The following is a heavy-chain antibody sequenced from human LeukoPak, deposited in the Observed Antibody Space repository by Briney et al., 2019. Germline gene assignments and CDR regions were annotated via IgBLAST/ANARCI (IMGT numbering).Heavy chain of an antibody. J-gene: IGHJ6*03. CDR3: ARAEYDFWSGLSQPRYYYLDV. CDR2: IKVDGNEK. V-gene: IGHV3-7*01. D-gene: IGHD3-3*01. Sequence: GGSLRLSCAASGFTFSSYAMSWVRQAPGKGLEWVADIKVDGNEKYYVDSVKGRFTISRDNAKNSLYLQMNSLRAEDTAVYFCARAEYDFWSGLSQPRYYYLDVWGKGTKVTGPS. CDR1: GFTFSSYA.